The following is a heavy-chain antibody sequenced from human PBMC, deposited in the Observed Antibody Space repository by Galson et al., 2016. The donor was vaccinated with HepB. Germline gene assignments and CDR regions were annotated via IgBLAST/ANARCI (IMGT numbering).Heavy chain of an antibody. CDR1: GYSFSSYW. V-gene: IGHV5-10-1*01. Sequence: QSGAEVKKPGESLRISCKGSGYSFSSYWISWVRQMPGKGLEWMGRIDPSESYINYSPSFEGHVTISVDKSTRTAFLQWNSMKASDTAIYYWARQGLAAISMKVAFESWGQGTLVTVSS. D-gene: IGHD3-22*01. J-gene: IGHJ5*01. CDR3: ARQGLAAISMKVAFES. CDR2: IDPSESYI.